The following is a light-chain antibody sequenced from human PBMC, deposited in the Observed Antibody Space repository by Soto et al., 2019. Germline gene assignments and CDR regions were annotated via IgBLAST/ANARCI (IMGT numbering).Light chain of an antibody. CDR1: SSDVGGYNY. Sequence: QSVRTQPASVSGSPGQSITISCTGTSSDVGGYNYVSWYQQHPGKAPKLMIYDVTNRPSGVSNRFSGSKSGNTASLTISGLQAEDEADYYCSSYTRSSTLVFGTGTKSPS. CDR3: SSYTRSSTLV. V-gene: IGLV2-14*01. J-gene: IGLJ1*01. CDR2: DVT.